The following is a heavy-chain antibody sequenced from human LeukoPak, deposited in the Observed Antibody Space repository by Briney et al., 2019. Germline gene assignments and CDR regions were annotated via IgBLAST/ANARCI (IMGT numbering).Heavy chain of an antibody. CDR1: GGSISSYY. CDR2: IYYSGST. CDR3: ARVLGGYMVRDSNWFDP. J-gene: IGHJ5*02. Sequence: PSETLSLTCTVSGGSISSYYWSWIRQPPGKGLEWIGYIYYSGSTNYNPSLKSRVTISVDTSKNQFSLKLSSVTAADTAVYYCARVLGGYMVRDSNWFDPWGQGTLVTVSS. V-gene: IGHV4-59*01. D-gene: IGHD3-10*01.